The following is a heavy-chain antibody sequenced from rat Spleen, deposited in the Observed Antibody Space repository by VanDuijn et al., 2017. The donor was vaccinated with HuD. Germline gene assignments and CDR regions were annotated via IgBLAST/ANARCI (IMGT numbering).Heavy chain of an antibody. CDR3: TRGGSYGFDY. V-gene: IGHV5-20*01. J-gene: IGHJ2*01. CDR1: GFTFSDSY. D-gene: IGHD1-2*01. CDR2: ISFDGGGT. Sequence: EVQLVESGGGLVQPGRSLKLSCAASGFTFSDSYMAWVRQAPTKGLEWVASISFDGGGTYYRDSVKGRFTIFRDNAKSTLYLQMDSLRCEYTATYFCTRGGSYGFDYWGQGVMVTVSS.